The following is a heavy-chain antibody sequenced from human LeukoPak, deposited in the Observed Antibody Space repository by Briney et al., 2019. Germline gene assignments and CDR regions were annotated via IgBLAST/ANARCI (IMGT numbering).Heavy chain of an antibody. CDR3: ARDFGQQPPLPEYYYYYSMDV. V-gene: IGHV1-18*01. CDR2: ISAYNGNT. Sequence: ASVKVSCKASGYTFTSYGISWVRQAPGQGLEWMGWISAYNGNTNHAQKLQGRVTMTTDTSTSTAYMELRSLRSDDTAVYYCARDFGQQPPLPEYYYYYSMDVWGQGTTVTVSS. D-gene: IGHD6-13*01. CDR1: GYTFTSYG. J-gene: IGHJ6*02.